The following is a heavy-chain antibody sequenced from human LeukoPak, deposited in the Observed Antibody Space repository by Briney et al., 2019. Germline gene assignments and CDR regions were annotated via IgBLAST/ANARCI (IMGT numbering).Heavy chain of an antibody. D-gene: IGHD2-2*01. Sequence: SQTLSLTCALSGDSVSSNSVTWDWVRQSPSRGLEWLGRTYYRSTWYNDYAVSVRGRITVNPDTSKNQFSLHLNSVTPEDTAVYYCARRLTQYDCFDPWGQGILVTVSS. V-gene: IGHV6-1*01. CDR3: ARRLTQYDCFDP. CDR2: TYYRSTWYN. J-gene: IGHJ5*02. CDR1: GDSVSSNSVT.